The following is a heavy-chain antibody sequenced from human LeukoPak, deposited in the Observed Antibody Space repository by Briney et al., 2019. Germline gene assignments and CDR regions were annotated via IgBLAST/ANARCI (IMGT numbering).Heavy chain of an antibody. Sequence: PGGSLRLSCVASGFSLSNFLMYWVRQAPGKGLEWVSIISLDGGTEFYADSVKGRFTISRDTASNTMHLEMNNLRIEDTAVYYCMRDYMGWFDPWGQGSLVTVSS. CDR2: ISLDGGTE. CDR1: GFSLSNFL. CDR3: MRDYMGWFDP. V-gene: IGHV3-30-3*01. J-gene: IGHJ5*02. D-gene: IGHD3-10*01.